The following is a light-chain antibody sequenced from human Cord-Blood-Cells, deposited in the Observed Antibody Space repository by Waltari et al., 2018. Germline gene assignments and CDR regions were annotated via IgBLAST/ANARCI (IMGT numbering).Light chain of an antibody. CDR2: EVK. CDR1: SSDVGCYKY. Sequence: QSALTQPASVSGSPGQPITISCTGTSSDVGCYKYVSWYQQHPGKAPKLMIYEVKNRPSGVSKRFSGSKSGNTASLTISGLQAEDEADYYCSSYTSSSTLNWVFGGGTKLTVL. V-gene: IGLV2-14*01. CDR3: SSYTSSSTLNWV. J-gene: IGLJ3*02.